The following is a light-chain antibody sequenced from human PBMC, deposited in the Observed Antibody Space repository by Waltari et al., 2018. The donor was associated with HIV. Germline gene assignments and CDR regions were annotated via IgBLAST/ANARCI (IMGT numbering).Light chain of an antibody. Sequence: QSVLTQPPSASGTPGQGVTISCSGSSSNIGSHTVNWYQQLPGTAPKLLICTNNQRPSGVPDRFSGSESGTSVSLAISGLQSEDEANYYWAAWDDSLNGVVFGGGTKLTVL. CDR2: TNN. CDR1: SSNIGSHT. V-gene: IGLV1-44*01. J-gene: IGLJ2*01. CDR3: AAWDDSLNGVV.